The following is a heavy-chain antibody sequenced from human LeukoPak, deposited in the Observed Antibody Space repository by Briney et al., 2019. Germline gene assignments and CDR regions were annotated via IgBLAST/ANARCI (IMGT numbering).Heavy chain of an antibody. CDR3: ARAVGPSVINRGYYYYYMDV. CDR1: GDSVSSNSAA. CDR2: TYYRSKWYN. V-gene: IGHV6-1*01. D-gene: IGHD4-23*01. Sequence: SQTLSLTCAISGDSVSSNSAAWNWIRQSPSRGLEWLGRTYYRSKWYNDYAVSVKSLITINPDTSKNQFSLQLNSVTPEDTAVYYCARAVGPSVINRGYYYYYMDVWGKGTTVTVSS. J-gene: IGHJ6*03.